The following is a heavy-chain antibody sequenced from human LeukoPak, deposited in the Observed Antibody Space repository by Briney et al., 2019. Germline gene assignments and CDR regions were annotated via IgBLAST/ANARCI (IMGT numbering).Heavy chain of an antibody. Sequence: GGSLRLSCAASGFTFSSYGMHWVRQAPGKGLEWVAVIWYDGSNKYYADSVKGRFTISRDNSKNTLYLQMNSLRDEDTAVYYCAKMSGGNPVLDYWGQGTLVTVSS. CDR3: AKMSGGNPVLDY. V-gene: IGHV3-33*06. CDR1: GFTFSSYG. D-gene: IGHD4-23*01. CDR2: IWYDGSNK. J-gene: IGHJ4*02.